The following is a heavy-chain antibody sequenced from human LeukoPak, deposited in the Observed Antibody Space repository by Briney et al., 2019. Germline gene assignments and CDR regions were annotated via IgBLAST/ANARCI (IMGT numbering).Heavy chain of an antibody. J-gene: IGHJ3*02. CDR2: IKKEGRDK. CDR3: TRDDRGRFDI. D-gene: IGHD1-14*01. Sequence: PGGSLRLSCAASGFTFSSYGMHWVRQAPGKGLEWVANIKKEGRDKYYLDSVKGRFTISRDNAKRSLFLQMNSLRAEDTAAYFCTRDDRGRFDIWGQGTMVTVSS. CDR1: GFTFSSYG. V-gene: IGHV3-7*03.